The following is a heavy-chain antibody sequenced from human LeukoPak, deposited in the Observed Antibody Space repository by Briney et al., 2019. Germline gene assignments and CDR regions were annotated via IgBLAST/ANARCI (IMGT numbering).Heavy chain of an antibody. Sequence: SVTLSCKASGGTFSSYAISWVRQAPGQGLEWMGGIIPIFGTANYAQKFQGRVTITADKSTSTACMELSSLRSEDTAVYYCARGKDLWFGELFQFDYWGQGTLVTVSS. CDR1: GGTFSSYA. J-gene: IGHJ4*02. CDR2: IIPIFGTA. D-gene: IGHD3-10*01. CDR3: ARGKDLWFGELFQFDY. V-gene: IGHV1-69*06.